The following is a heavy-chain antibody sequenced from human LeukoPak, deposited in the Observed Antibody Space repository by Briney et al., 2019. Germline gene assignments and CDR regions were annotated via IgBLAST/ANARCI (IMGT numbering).Heavy chain of an antibody. CDR3: ARELYYYDSSGYYRGLDY. Sequence: GVSLRLSCAASGFTFNTYRMSWVRQAPGKGLEWVANIKHDGSEENYVDSVKGRFTISRDNAKGSLSQQMNSLRGEDTAVYYCARELYYYDSSGYYRGLDYWGQGTLSPSPQ. CDR2: IKHDGSEE. J-gene: IGHJ4*02. V-gene: IGHV3-7*01. CDR1: GFTFNTYR. D-gene: IGHD3-22*01.